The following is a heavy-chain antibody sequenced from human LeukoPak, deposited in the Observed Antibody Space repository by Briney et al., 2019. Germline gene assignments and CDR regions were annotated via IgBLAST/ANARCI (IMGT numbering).Heavy chain of an antibody. Sequence: GASVKVSCKASGYTFTGYYMHWVRQAPGQGLEWMGWINPNSGGTNYAQKFQGRVTMTEDTSTDTAYMELSSLRSEDTAVYYCASWPMTTVTLFDYWGQGTLVTVSS. CDR2: INPNSGGT. CDR1: GYTFTGYY. V-gene: IGHV1-2*02. CDR3: ASWPMTTVTLFDY. J-gene: IGHJ4*02. D-gene: IGHD4-17*01.